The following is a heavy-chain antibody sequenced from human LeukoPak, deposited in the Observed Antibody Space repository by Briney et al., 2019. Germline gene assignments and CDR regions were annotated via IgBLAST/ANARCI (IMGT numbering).Heavy chain of an antibody. CDR2: ISAYNGDT. CDR3: ARARPTVKAFDI. Sequence: ASVKVSCKASGYTFTSYGISWVRQAPGQGLEWMGWISAYNGDTNYAQNLQDRVSMTTDTSTTTAYMELSSLRSDDTAVYYCARARPTVKAFDIWGQGTMVTVSS. V-gene: IGHV1-18*01. J-gene: IGHJ3*02. CDR1: GYTFTSYG. D-gene: IGHD4-17*01.